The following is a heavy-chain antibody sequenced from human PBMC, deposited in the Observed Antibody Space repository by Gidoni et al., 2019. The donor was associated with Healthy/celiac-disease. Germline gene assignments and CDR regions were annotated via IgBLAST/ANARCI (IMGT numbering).Heavy chain of an antibody. CDR3: ARVGGDGYNAYFDY. D-gene: IGHD3-16*01. V-gene: IGHV4-34*01. J-gene: IGHJ4*02. Sequence: QVQLQQWGAGLLKPSETLSLPCAVYGGSFSGYYWSWIRQPPGKGLEWIGEINHSGSTNYNPSLKSRVTISVDTSKNQFSLKLSSVTAADTAVYYCARVGGDGYNAYFDYWGQGTLVTVSS. CDR1: GGSFSGYY. CDR2: INHSGST.